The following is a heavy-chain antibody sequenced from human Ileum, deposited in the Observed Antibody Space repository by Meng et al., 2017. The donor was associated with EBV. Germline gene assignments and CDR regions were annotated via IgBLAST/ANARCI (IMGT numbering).Heavy chain of an antibody. Sequence: GSAPGLVNPPGTPALTFAVSGGSISVINWWSWVRQSPEKGLEWIGEMSDSGITHYNPSLKSRVTISADKSNNQFSLKLTSVTSADTAVYFCAKNGEKYFEYWGQGTLVTVSS. CDR3: AKNGEKYFEY. V-gene: IGHV4-4*01. CDR2: MSDSGIT. J-gene: IGHJ4*02. CDR1: GGSISVINW.